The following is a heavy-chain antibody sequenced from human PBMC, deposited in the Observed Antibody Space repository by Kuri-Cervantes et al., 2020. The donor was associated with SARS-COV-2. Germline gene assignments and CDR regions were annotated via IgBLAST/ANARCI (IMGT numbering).Heavy chain of an antibody. J-gene: IGHJ3*02. CDR1: GYTLTELS. CDR3: AREGGGDPLVLGFGVVIHDAFDI. Sequence: ASVKVSCKVSGYTLTELSMHWVRQAPGKGLEWMGGFDPEDGETIYAQKFQGRVTMTEDTSTSTAYMELRSLRSDDTAVYYCAREGGGDPLVLGFGVVIHDAFDIWGQGTMVTVSS. D-gene: IGHD3-3*01. V-gene: IGHV1-24*01. CDR2: FDPEDGET.